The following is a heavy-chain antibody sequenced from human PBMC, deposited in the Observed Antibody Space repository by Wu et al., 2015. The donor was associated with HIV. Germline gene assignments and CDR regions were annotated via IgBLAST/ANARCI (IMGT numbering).Heavy chain of an antibody. J-gene: IGHJ6*03. CDR3: ARGGVYGVNVGDYSYYYYIDV. Sequence: QVQLVQSGAEVKKPGSSVEVSCKTSRDTFSNYVINWVRQAPGQGLEWMGWISAYSGNTKYAQKLQGRVTMTTDTSTSSAYMELRSLRSDDTAVYYCARGGVYGVNVGDYSYYYYIDVWGKGTTVTVSS. CDR1: RDTFSNYV. D-gene: IGHD4-23*01. CDR2: ISAYSGNT. V-gene: IGHV1-18*01.